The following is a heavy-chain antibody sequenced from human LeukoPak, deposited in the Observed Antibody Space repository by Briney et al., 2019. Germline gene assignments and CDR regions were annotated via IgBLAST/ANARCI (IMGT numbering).Heavy chain of an antibody. CDR3: TKRAEFGGFDP. CDR2: ISTTVGNT. D-gene: IGHD3-10*01. CDR1: GFTFSTSA. V-gene: IGHV3-23*01. Sequence: GGSLRLSCAAPGFTFSTSAMSWVRQAPGKGLEWVSSISTTVGNTYYADSVKSRFTISRDNSNHTLYLQMNSLTAEDTAVYYCTKRAEFGGFDPWGQGTLVTVSS. J-gene: IGHJ5*02.